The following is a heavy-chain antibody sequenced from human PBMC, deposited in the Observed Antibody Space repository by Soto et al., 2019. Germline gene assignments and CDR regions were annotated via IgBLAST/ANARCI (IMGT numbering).Heavy chain of an antibody. V-gene: IGHV3-23*01. J-gene: IGHJ4*02. D-gene: IGHD3-10*01. Sequence: GGSLRLSCEASGFTFNTYAMSWVRQAPGKGLEWVSSISTTGERTNYADSVRGRFIISRDSSKNTLSLQMNSLRAEDTALYYCAKDQDYHGWGVSAPLDYWGQGA. CDR2: ISTTGERT. CDR3: AKDQDYHGWGVSAPLDY. CDR1: GFTFNTYA.